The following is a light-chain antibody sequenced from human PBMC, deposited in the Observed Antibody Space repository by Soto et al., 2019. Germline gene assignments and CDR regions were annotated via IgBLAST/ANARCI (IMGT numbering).Light chain of an antibody. CDR2: GAS. Sequence: EIVLTQSPGTLSLSPGERATLSCRASQSVSSNYLVWYQQKPGQAPRLLIYGASSRATGIPDRFSSSGSGTDFTLTISRLEPEDFAVYYCQQYGSSPITFGQGTRLEIK. J-gene: IGKJ5*01. CDR1: QSVSSNY. V-gene: IGKV3-20*01. CDR3: QQYGSSPIT.